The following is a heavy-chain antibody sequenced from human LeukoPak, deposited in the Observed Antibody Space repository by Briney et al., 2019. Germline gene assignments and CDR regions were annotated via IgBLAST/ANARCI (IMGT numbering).Heavy chain of an antibody. Sequence: PGGSLRLSCAASGFTFSSYGMHWVRQAPGKGLEWVAVISYDGSNKYYADSVKGRFTISRDNAKDSLYLQMNSLRAEDTAVYYCARPISTSLYSSSSNYWGQGTLVTVSS. CDR1: GFTFSSYG. V-gene: IGHV3-30*03. CDR3: ARPISTSLYSSSSNY. D-gene: IGHD6-6*01. J-gene: IGHJ4*02. CDR2: ISYDGSNK.